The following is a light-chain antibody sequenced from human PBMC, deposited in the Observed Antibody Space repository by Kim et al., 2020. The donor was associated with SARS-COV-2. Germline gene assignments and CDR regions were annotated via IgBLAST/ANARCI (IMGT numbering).Light chain of an antibody. CDR1: SLRSYY. CDR3: NSRDSNDNVV. J-gene: IGLJ2*01. V-gene: IGLV3-19*01. CDR2: GNN. Sequence: ALVHTVRITCLGASLRSYYATWYQQKPGQAPILVIYGNNNRPSGIPDRFSGSSAGNTASLTITGTQAGDEADYYCNSRDSNDNVVFGGGTKVTVL.